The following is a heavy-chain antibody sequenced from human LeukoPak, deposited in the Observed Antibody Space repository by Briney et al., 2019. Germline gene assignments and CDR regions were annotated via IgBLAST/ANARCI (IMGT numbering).Heavy chain of an antibody. D-gene: IGHD6-13*01. J-gene: IGHJ4*02. CDR1: GFTFSNYA. CDR2: ISGSGGST. CDR3: AKIPFNSGWYSLDS. V-gene: IGHV3-23*01. Sequence: GGSLRLSCAASGFTFSNYAMNWVRQAPGKGLEWVSSISGSGGSTYHADSVKGRFTISRDNSKNTLYLQMNSLRAEDTAVYFCAKIPFNSGWYSLDSWSQGTLVTVSS.